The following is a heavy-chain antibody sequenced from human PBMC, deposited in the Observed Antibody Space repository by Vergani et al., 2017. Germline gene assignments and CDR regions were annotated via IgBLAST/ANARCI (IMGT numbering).Heavy chain of an antibody. CDR3: AREDLIAAAGTSGEFDY. J-gene: IGHJ4*02. D-gene: IGHD6-13*01. Sequence: QVQLVQSGAEVKKPGASVKVSCKASGYTFTGYYMHWVRQAPGQGLEWMGWINPNSGGTNYAQKFQGRVTMTRDTSISTAYMELRRLRSDDTAVYYCAREDLIAAAGTSGEFDYWGQGTLVTVSS. CDR2: INPNSGGT. V-gene: IGHV1-2*02. CDR1: GYTFTGYY.